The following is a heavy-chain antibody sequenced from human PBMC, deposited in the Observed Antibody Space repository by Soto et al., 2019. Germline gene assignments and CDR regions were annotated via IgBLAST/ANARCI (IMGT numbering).Heavy chain of an antibody. J-gene: IGHJ6*01. D-gene: IGHD4-17*01. CDR3: ARDGSTETTNFNYAMDV. V-gene: IGHV3-48*03. CDR1: VFTLGCYH. Sequence: WGSLRLSCAASVFTLGCYHMSWVRQAPGKGLEWVSYINIGSTIMYYADSVKGRFTISRDNAENSLYLQMDSLRAEDTAVYYCARDGSTETTNFNYAMDVWGQGTTVTVSS. CDR2: INIGSTIM.